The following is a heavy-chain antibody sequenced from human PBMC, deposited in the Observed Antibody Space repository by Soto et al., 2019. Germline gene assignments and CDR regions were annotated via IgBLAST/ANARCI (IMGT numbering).Heavy chain of an antibody. D-gene: IGHD2-15*01. CDR3: AKIRWTISLQEEDAI. J-gene: IGHJ4*02. Sequence: QVQLVQSGAEVKKPGSSVKVSCKSSGGTFGSYAISWVRQAPGQGLEWMGGVIPIFGTPHYEQKFNGRVTITADIPTSTAYLELSSLKSADTAVYYCAKIRWTISLQEEDAIWGQGTLVTVAS. V-gene: IGHV1-69*06. CDR2: VIPIFGTP. CDR1: GGTFGSYA.